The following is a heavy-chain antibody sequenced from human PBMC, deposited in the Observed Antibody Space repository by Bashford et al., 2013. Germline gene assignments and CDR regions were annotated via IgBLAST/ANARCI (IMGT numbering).Heavy chain of an antibody. CDR2: ILYDGSNK. Sequence: VRQAPGKGLEWVAIILYDGSNKYYADSVEGRFTISRDNAKNTLFLQMNSLRVEDTAVYYCAKGGYSYALIDVWGQGTTVTVSS. CDR3: AKGGYSYALIDV. V-gene: IGHV3-33*03. J-gene: IGHJ6*02. D-gene: IGHD5-18*01.